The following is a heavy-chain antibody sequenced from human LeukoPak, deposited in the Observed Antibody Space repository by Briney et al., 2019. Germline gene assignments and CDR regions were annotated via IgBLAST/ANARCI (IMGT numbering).Heavy chain of an antibody. Sequence: ASVKVSCKASGYTFTSYYMHWVRQAPGQGLEWMGWMNPNSGNTGYAQKFQGRVTMTRNTSISTAYMELSSLRSEDMAVYYCARDLGPGIAAAGKGWFDPWGQGTLVTVSS. CDR3: ARDLGPGIAAAGKGWFDP. CDR1: GYTFTSYY. D-gene: IGHD6-13*01. J-gene: IGHJ5*02. CDR2: MNPNSGNT. V-gene: IGHV1-8*02.